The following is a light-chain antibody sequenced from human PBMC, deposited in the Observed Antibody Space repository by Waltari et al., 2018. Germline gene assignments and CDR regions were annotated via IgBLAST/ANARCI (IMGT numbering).Light chain of an antibody. CDR2: AAS. CDR1: QDIRFS. V-gene: IGKV1-NL1*01. J-gene: IGKJ1*01. CDR3: QQYYYTPPWT. Sequence: CRASQDIRFSLVGYHQKPGKAPKLLLVAASRLESGVPSRFSGSGSGTEYTLTISSLQPEDFSTYYCQQYYYTPPWTFGQGTKVEIK.